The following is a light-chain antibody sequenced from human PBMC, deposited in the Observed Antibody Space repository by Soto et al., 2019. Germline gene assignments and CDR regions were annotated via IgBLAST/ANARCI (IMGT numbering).Light chain of an antibody. CDR3: QHYGSPSWT. CDR1: QSVTSNY. Sequence: IVLTQSPGTLSLSPGERATLSCRASQSVTSNYLAWYQQKPGQAPRILIFAASSRATGIPDKFSGRGSGTEFTLTISRLEPYDFSVYYCQHYGSPSWTFGQGTKVDIK. V-gene: IGKV3-20*01. CDR2: AAS. J-gene: IGKJ1*01.